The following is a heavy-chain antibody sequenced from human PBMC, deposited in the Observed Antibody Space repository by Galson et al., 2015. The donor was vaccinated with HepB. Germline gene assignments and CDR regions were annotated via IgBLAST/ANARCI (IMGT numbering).Heavy chain of an antibody. CDR3: ARGLKRITIFGVVKGGMDV. V-gene: IGHV1-2*06. CDR1: GYTFTGYY. J-gene: IGHJ6*02. CDR2: INPNSGGT. D-gene: IGHD3-3*01. Sequence: SVKVSCKASGYTFTGYYMHWVRQAPGQGLEWMGRINPNSGGTNYAQKFQGRVTMTRDTSISTAYMELSRLRSDDTAVYYCARGLKRITIFGVVKGGMDVWGQGTTVTVSS.